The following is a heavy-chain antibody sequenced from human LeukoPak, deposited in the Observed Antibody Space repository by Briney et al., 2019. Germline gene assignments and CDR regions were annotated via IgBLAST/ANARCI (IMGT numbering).Heavy chain of an antibody. CDR1: GFTFSSYA. CDR2: ISGSADNT. D-gene: IGHD3-9*01. Sequence: PGGSLRLSCAASGFTFSSYAMSWVRQAPGRGLEWLSAISGSADNTYYADSVKGLFTIYRDNSKNTLYLQMNSLRAEDTAVYYCATLVFDSSGYSYFDYWGPGTLVTVSS. V-gene: IGHV3-23*01. CDR3: ATLVFDSSGYSYFDY. J-gene: IGHJ4*02.